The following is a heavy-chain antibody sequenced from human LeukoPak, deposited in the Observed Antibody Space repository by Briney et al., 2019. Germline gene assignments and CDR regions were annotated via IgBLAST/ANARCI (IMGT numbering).Heavy chain of an antibody. CDR2: IYYSGST. CDR3: ARAGGGCSGTSCYAFDI. Sequence: SETLSLTCTVSGGSISSSNFYWGWIRQPPGKGLEWIGSIYYSGSTNYNPSLKSRVTISVDTSKNQFSLKLSSVTAADTAVYYCARAGGGCSGTSCYAFDIWGQGTMVTVSS. D-gene: IGHD2-15*01. CDR1: GGSISSSNFY. V-gene: IGHV4-39*07. J-gene: IGHJ3*02.